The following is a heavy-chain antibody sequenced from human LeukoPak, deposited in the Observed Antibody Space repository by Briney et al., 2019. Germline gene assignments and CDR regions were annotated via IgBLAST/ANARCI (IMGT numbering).Heavy chain of an antibody. CDR3: ARRDSSGWADAFDI. CDR1: GGSISSSSYY. D-gene: IGHD6-19*01. Sequence: SETLSLTCTVSGGSISSSSYYWGWIRQPPGTGLEWLGSIYYSGSTYYNPSLKSRVTISVDTSKNQFSLKLSSVTAADTAVYYCARRDSSGWADAFDIWGQGTMVTVSS. CDR2: IYYSGST. J-gene: IGHJ3*02. V-gene: IGHV4-39*01.